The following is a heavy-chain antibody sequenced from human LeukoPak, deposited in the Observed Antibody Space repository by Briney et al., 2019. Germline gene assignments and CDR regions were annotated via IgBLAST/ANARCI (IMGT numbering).Heavy chain of an antibody. Sequence: SETLSLTCTVSGGSISSYYWSWIRQPPGKGLEWIGYIYYSGSTNYNPSLKSRVTISVDTSKNQFSLKLSSVTAADTAVYYCARHRGELLHRWFDPWGQGTLVTVSS. V-gene: IGHV4-59*08. CDR1: GGSISSYY. D-gene: IGHD1-26*01. CDR3: ARHRGELLHRWFDP. J-gene: IGHJ5*02. CDR2: IYYSGST.